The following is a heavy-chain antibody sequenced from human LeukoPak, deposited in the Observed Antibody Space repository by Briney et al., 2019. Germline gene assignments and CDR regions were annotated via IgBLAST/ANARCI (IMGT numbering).Heavy chain of an antibody. CDR3: ARADYYDSSGYYGNYYYYGMDV. CDR1: GGSISSGDYY. D-gene: IGHD3-22*01. CDR2: INHSGST. J-gene: IGHJ6*02. V-gene: IGHV4-39*07. Sequence: PSETLSLTCTVSGGSISSGDYYWSWIRQPPGKGLEWIGEINHSGSTNYNPSLKSRVTISVDTSKNQFSLKLSSVTAADTAVYYCARADYYDSSGYYGNYYYYGMDVWGQGTTVTVSS.